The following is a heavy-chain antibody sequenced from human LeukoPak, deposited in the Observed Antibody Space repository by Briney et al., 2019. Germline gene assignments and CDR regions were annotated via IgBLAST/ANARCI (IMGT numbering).Heavy chain of an antibody. CDR2: INAGNGNT. V-gene: IGHV1-3*01. CDR3: ARGRWSATAASYYLDF. J-gene: IGHJ4*02. CDR1: EYTFTDYA. D-gene: IGHD5-24*01. Sequence: ASVKVSCKASEYTFTDYAINWVRQAPGQRLEWMGWINAGNGNTRYSQRFQGRVTITRDTSASTAYMELSSLTSEDTAVYYCARGRWSATAASYYLDFWGQGTLVTVSS.